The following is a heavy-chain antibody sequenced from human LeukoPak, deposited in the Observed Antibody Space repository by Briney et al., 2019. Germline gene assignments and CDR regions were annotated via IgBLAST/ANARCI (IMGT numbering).Heavy chain of an antibody. CDR1: GFTVSNNY. CDR2: IYSGGSS. D-gene: IGHD3-3*01. Sequence: GGSLRLSCAASGFTVSNNYMSWVRQAPGKGLEWVSVIYSGGSSYYADSVKGRFAISKDNSKNTVYLQMNSLRVEDTAVYYCAKAAHYDFWSGYDYWGQGTVVTVSS. V-gene: IGHV3-66*01. J-gene: IGHJ4*02. CDR3: AKAAHYDFWSGYDY.